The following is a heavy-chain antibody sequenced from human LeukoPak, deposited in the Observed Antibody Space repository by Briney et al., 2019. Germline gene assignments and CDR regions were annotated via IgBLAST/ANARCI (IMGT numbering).Heavy chain of an antibody. V-gene: IGHV4-59*01. CDR3: ARDSYYDYVWGSYRRYWYFDL. D-gene: IGHD3-16*02. J-gene: IGHJ2*01. CDR2: IYYSGST. Sequence: SETPSLTCTVSGGSISSYYWSWIRQPPGKGLEWIGYIYYSGSTNYNPSLKSRVTISVDTSKNQFSLKLSSVTAADTAVYYCARDSYYDYVWGSYRRYWYFDLWGRGTLVTVSS. CDR1: GGSISSYY.